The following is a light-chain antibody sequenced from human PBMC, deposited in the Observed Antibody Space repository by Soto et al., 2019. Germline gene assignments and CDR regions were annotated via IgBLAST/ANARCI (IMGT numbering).Light chain of an antibody. Sequence: EIVLTQSPATLSLSPGERATLSCRASQSVGTYLAWYQQKPGQSPRLLMFDVSNRATGIPARFSGSGSGTDFSLTISSLQSEDFAVYYCQQYDYWPRTFGQGTKVDIK. V-gene: IGKV3-11*01. CDR3: QQYDYWPRT. CDR2: DVS. CDR1: QSVGTY. J-gene: IGKJ1*01.